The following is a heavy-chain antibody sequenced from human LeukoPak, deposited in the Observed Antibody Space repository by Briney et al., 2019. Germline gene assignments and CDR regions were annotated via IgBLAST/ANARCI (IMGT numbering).Heavy chain of an antibody. V-gene: IGHV1-18*01. CDR2: ISAYNGNT. D-gene: IGHD6-19*01. CDR1: GYTFTTYG. CDR3: ARDYSSGWPNFDY. J-gene: IGHJ4*02. Sequence: ASVTVSRKASGYTFTTYGISWVRQAPGQGLEWMGWISAYNGNTNYAQKLQGRVTMTTDTSTSTAYMELRSLRSDDTAVYYCARDYSSGWPNFDYWGQGTLVTVSS.